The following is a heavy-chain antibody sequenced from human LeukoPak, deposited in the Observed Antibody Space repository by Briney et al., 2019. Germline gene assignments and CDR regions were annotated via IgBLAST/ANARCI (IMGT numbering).Heavy chain of an antibody. V-gene: IGHV4-31*03. Sequence: SETLSLTCTVSGGSISSGGYYWSWIRQHPGKGLGWIGYIYYSGSTYYNPSLKSRVTISVDTSKNQFSLKLSSVTAADTAVYYCAREVSLRPDYYYYYMDVWGKGTTVTVSS. J-gene: IGHJ6*03. CDR1: GGSISSGGYY. CDR2: IYYSGST. CDR3: AREVSLRPDYYYYYMDV.